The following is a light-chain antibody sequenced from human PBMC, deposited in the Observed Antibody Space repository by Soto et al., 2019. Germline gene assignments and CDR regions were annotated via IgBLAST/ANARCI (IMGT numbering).Light chain of an antibody. CDR1: QNINNY. CDR2: DAS. Sequence: EIVLTQSPATLSLSPGERATLFCRASQNINNYLAWYQQKPGQPPRLLIYDASTTATGIPARFSGSGSGTDFTLTVSSLKPEDFAVYYCQQRRYWPLTFGGGTKLEIK. V-gene: IGKV3-11*01. J-gene: IGKJ4*01. CDR3: QQRRYWPLT.